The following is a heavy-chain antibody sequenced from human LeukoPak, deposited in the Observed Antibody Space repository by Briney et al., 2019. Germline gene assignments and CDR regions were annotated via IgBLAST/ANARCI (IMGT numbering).Heavy chain of an antibody. CDR3: ARSIPYGTTWYGRSDY. D-gene: IGHD6-13*01. Sequence: GGSLRLSCAASGFPFSSYSMTWVRQAPGKGLEWVANIKPDGTTKFYVDSVKGRFTISRDNALSSLYLQMNSLRAEDTAIYYCARSIPYGTTWYGRSDYWGQGTLVTVSS. CDR2: IKPDGTTK. CDR1: GFPFSSYS. V-gene: IGHV3-7*03. J-gene: IGHJ4*02.